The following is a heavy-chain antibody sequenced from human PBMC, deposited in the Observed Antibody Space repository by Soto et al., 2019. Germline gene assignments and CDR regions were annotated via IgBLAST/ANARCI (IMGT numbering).Heavy chain of an antibody. D-gene: IGHD3-3*01. J-gene: IGHJ6*02. CDR3: ARDQGGGTIFGVVMDGMDV. CDR2: INAGNGNT. Sequence: QVQLVQSGAEEKKPGASVKVSCKASGYTFTSYAMHWVRQAPGQRLEWMGWINAGNGNTKYSQKFQGRVTITRDTSASTAYMELSSLRSEDTAVYYCARDQGGGTIFGVVMDGMDVWGQGTTVTVSS. CDR1: GYTFTSYA. V-gene: IGHV1-3*05.